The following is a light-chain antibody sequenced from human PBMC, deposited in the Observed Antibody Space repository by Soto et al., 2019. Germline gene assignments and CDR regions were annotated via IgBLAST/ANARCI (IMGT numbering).Light chain of an antibody. CDR3: SQYNRWPPYA. Sequence: EIVMTQSPANLSVSPGERATLSCRASQSVSSNLAWYQQKPGQGPRLLIYGASTRAPGIPARFSGSGSGTEFSPPISSLQSEEFAVYYCSQYNRWPPYALGQGTKVETK. J-gene: IGKJ2*01. CDR1: QSVSSN. V-gene: IGKV3-15*01. CDR2: GAS.